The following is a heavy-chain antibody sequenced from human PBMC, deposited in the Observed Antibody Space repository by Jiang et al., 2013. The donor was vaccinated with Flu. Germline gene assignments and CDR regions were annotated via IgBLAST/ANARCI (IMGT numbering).Heavy chain of an antibody. Sequence: GAEVKKPGASVKVSCKASGYSFTDFFIHWVRQAPGQGLEWMGWINPNSGDTMYAQRFQGWITMTRDTSIRTAYMELSRLKSDDTAVYYCAKAGDYSYNWFDPWG. J-gene: IGHJ5*02. CDR2: INPNSGDT. CDR1: GYSFTDFF. CDR3: AKAGDYSYNWFDP. V-gene: IGHV1-2*04. D-gene: IGHD4-11*01.